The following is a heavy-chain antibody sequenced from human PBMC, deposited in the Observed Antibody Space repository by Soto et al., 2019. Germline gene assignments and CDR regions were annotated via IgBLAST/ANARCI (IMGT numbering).Heavy chain of an antibody. CDR2: MNPNSGNT. V-gene: IGHV1-8*01. Sequence: GASVKVSCKASGYTFTSCDINWVRQATGQGLEWMGWMNPNSGNTGYAQKFQGRVTMTRNTSISIAYMELSSLRSEDTAVYYCARYCSGGSCPFTSPPAPSFDPWGQGTLVTVSS. D-gene: IGHD2-15*01. J-gene: IGHJ5*02. CDR3: ARYCSGGSCPFTSPPAPSFDP. CDR1: GYTFTSCD.